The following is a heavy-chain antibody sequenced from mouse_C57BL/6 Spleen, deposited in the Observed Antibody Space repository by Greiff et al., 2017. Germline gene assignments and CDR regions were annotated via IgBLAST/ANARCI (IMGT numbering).Heavy chain of an antibody. V-gene: IGHV5-17*01. J-gene: IGHJ2*01. D-gene: IGHD1-1*01. CDR3: ARRDYYGSRGEYYFDY. CDR2: ISSGSSTI. Sequence: EVQVVESGGGLVKPGGSLKLSCAASGFTFSDYGMHWVRQAPEKGLEWVAYISSGSSTIYYADTVKGRFTISRDNAKNTLFLQMTSLRSEDTAMYYCARRDYYGSRGEYYFDYWGQGTTLTVSA. CDR1: GFTFSDYG.